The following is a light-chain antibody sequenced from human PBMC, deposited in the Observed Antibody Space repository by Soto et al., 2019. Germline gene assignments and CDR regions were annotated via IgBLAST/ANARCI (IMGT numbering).Light chain of an antibody. V-gene: IGKV3-15*01. J-gene: IGKJ2*01. CDR1: QRISSN. CDR2: GAS. CDR3: QRYNNWPLYT. Sequence: EIVMTQSPATLSVSPGERATLSCRASQRISSNLAWYQQKPGQAPRLLIYGASTRATGIPARFSGSGSGTEFTLTISSLQSEDFAVYYCQRYNNWPLYTFGQGTKLEIK.